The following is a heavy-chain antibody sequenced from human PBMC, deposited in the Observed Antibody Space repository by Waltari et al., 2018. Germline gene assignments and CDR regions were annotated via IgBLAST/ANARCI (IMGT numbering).Heavy chain of an antibody. CDR3: ARDLVGHSGDRGASSYWYFDL. J-gene: IGHJ2*01. CDR2: FIPSFGTA. D-gene: IGHD3-10*01. V-gene: IGHV1-69*14. Sequence: QVQLVQSGAEVKKPGSSVKVSCKASGGTFSSYAISWLRQATGQGLEWMGGFIPSFGTANYERRVQGRVTMTEDKSTRTAYMELSSLRSEDTAVYYCARDLVGHSGDRGASSYWYFDLWGRGTLVTVSS. CDR1: GGTFSSYA.